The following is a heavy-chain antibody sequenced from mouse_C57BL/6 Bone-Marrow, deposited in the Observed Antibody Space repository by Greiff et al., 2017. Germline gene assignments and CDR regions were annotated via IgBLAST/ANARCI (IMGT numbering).Heavy chain of an antibody. Sequence: EVKLMEPGEGLVKPGGSLKLSCAASGFTFSSYAMSWVRQTPEKRLEWVAYISSGGDYIYYADTVKGRFTISRDNARNTLYLQMSSLKSEDTAMYYSVTTVVDYAMDYWGQGTSVTVSS. CDR3: VTTVVDYAMDY. CDR1: GFTFSSYA. CDR2: ISSGGDYI. V-gene: IGHV5-9-1*02. J-gene: IGHJ4*01. D-gene: IGHD1-1*01.